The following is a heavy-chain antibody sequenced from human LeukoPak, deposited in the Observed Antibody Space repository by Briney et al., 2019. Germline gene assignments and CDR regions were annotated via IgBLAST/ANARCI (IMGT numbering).Heavy chain of an antibody. V-gene: IGHV3-43*02. CDR1: GFTFDDYA. CDR3: RTGNFDY. Sequence: PGGALRLSCAASGFTFDDYAMHWVRQAPGKGLECVSLITGDGGSTYYADSVKCRFTISRDNSKNSLYLQMNSLRSEDTALYCARTGNFDYWGQGTPVTVSS. D-gene: IGHD1-14*01. CDR2: ITGDGGST. J-gene: IGHJ4*02.